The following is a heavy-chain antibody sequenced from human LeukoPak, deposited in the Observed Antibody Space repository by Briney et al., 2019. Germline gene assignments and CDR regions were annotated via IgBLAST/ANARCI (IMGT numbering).Heavy chain of an antibody. Sequence: SETLSLTCTVSGGSISSYYWSWIRQSPEKGLEWIGYVYNSGSTNHNPSLKSRVAISLDTSKNQISLKLSSVTAADTAVYYCARKDGDYWGQGTLVTVSS. CDR1: GGSISSYY. CDR3: ARKDGDY. D-gene: IGHD5-24*01. CDR2: VYNSGST. V-gene: IGHV4-59*01. J-gene: IGHJ4*02.